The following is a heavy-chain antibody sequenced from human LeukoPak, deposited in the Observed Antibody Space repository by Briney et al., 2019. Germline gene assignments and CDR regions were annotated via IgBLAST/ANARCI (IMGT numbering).Heavy chain of an antibody. CDR2: ISSSSSYI. J-gene: IGHJ4*02. CDR1: GFTFSSYS. Sequence: GGSLRLSCAASGFTFSSYSMNWVRQAPGKGLEWVSSISSSSSYIYYADSVKGRFTISRDNAKNSLYLQMNSLRAEDTAVYYCARGGFLGYYYDSSGYYGYWGQGTLVTVSS. D-gene: IGHD3-22*01. CDR3: ARGGFLGYYYDSSGYYGY. V-gene: IGHV3-21*01.